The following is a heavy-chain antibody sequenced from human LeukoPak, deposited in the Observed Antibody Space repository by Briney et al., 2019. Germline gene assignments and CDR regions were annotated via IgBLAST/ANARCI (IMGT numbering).Heavy chain of an antibody. J-gene: IGHJ4*02. Sequence: GGSLRLSCAASRFTFTVYGLHWVRQAPGKGLEWLSFISFVRSVIYYADSVKGRFTISRDDSKNMLYLQMNSLRVEDTAVYYCARDLNLGTTDSYWGQGTLVTISS. CDR3: ARDLNLGTTDSY. D-gene: IGHD1-14*01. CDR2: ISFVRSVI. V-gene: IGHV3-30*03. CDR1: RFTFTVYG.